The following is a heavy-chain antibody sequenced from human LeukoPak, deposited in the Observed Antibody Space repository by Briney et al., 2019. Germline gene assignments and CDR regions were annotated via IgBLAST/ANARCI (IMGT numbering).Heavy chain of an antibody. CDR1: GFTFSDYY. CDR2: ISSSGSTI. V-gene: IGHV3-11*01. D-gene: IGHD6-13*01. CDR3: AREEQQLVRWAYYYYYMDA. J-gene: IGHJ6*03. Sequence: GGSLRLSCAASGFTFSDYYMSWIRQAPGKGLEWVSYISSSGSTIYYADSVKGRFTISRDNAKNSLYLQMNSLRAEDTAVYYCAREEQQLVRWAYYYYYMDAWGKGTTVTISS.